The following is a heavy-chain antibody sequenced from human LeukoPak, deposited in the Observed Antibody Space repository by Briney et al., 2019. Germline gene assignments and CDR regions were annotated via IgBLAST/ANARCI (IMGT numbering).Heavy chain of an antibody. Sequence: GAVNVSCKASGYTFTGHYMHWVRQAPGQGLEWMGWINPNSGGTSYAQKFQGRVTMTRDTSISTAYMELSRLRSDDTAVYYCARVGNYGYGYVYWGQGTVVTVSS. V-gene: IGHV1-2*02. J-gene: IGHJ4*02. CDR3: ARVGNYGYGYVY. CDR1: GYTFTGHY. CDR2: INPNSGGT. D-gene: IGHD3-16*01.